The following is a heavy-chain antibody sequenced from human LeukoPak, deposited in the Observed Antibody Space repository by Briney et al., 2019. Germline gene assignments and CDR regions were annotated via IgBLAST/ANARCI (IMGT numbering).Heavy chain of an antibody. Sequence: PSQTLSLTCTVSGGSISSYYWSWIRQPPGKGLEWIGYIYYSGSTNYNPSLKSRVTISVDTSKNQFSLKLSSVTAADTAVYYCARDYYYYGMDVWGQGTTVTVSS. CDR2: IYYSGST. CDR3: ARDYYYYGMDV. CDR1: GGSISSYY. V-gene: IGHV4-59*01. J-gene: IGHJ6*02.